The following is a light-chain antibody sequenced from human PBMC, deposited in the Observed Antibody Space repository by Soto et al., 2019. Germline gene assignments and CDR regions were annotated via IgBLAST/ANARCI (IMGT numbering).Light chain of an antibody. Sequence: QSALTQPAFVSGSPGQSITISCTGTSSDVGGYNYVSWYQQHPGKAPKLMIYDVSNRPSGVSNRFSGSKSGNTASLTISGLQAEDEADYYCSSYTSSHTLVFGGGTKLTVL. CDR3: SSYTSSHTLV. V-gene: IGLV2-14*01. CDR1: SSDVGGYNY. CDR2: DVS. J-gene: IGLJ2*01.